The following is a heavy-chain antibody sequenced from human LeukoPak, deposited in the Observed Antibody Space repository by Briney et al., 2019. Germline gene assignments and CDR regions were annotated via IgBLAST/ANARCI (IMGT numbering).Heavy chain of an antibody. CDR2: IKQDGSEK. Sequence: GGSLRLSCAASGFTFSSYWMSWVRQAPGKGLEWVANIKQDGSEKYYVDSVKGRFTISRDNAKNSLYLQMNSLRAEDTAVYYCARDSSGWYTPAVGAFDIWGQGTMVTVSS. D-gene: IGHD6-19*01. V-gene: IGHV3-7*01. J-gene: IGHJ3*02. CDR1: GFTFSSYW. CDR3: ARDSSGWYTPAVGAFDI.